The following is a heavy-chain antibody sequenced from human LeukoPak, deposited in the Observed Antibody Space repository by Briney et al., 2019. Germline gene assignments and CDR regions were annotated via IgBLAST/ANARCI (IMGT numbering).Heavy chain of an antibody. Sequence: GASVKVSCKASGYTFSGYYMHWVRQAPGQGLEWMGWINPNSGGTDYAQKFQGRVTMTRDTSISTAYMELSRLRSDDTAVYYCARGSGFCSGTTCSFWFAPWGQGTLVTVSS. CDR2: INPNSGGT. CDR1: GYTFSGYY. D-gene: IGHD2-2*01. V-gene: IGHV1-2*02. CDR3: ARGSGFCSGTTCSFWFAP. J-gene: IGHJ5*02.